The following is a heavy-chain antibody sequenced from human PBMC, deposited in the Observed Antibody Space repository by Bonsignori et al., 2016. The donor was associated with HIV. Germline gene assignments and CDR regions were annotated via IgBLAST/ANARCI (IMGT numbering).Heavy chain of an antibody. CDR2: LDPSGGRT. CDR3: VRNVGTSGSLLHFDY. J-gene: IGHJ4*02. V-gene: IGHV1-46*01. D-gene: IGHD1-26*01. Sequence: WVRQAPGQGLEWMGMLDPSGGRTSYPQKFQGRVTMTRDTSTSTVYMYLSSLRSEDTAVYYCVRNVGTSGSLLHFDYWGQGTLVTVSS.